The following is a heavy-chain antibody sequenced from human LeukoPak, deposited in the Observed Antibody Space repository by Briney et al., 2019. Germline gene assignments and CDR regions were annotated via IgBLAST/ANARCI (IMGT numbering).Heavy chain of an antibody. CDR2: IYPGDSDT. J-gene: IGHJ4*02. Sequence: PGASLKISCQGSGSSFTSYWIGWVRQLPGKGLEWMGIIYPGDSDTRYSPSFQGQVTISADKSISTACLQWSSLKASDTAMYYCARSLGYYSSNDYWGQGTLVTVSS. CDR3: ARSLGYYSSNDY. D-gene: IGHD6-19*01. V-gene: IGHV5-51*01. CDR1: GSSFTSYW.